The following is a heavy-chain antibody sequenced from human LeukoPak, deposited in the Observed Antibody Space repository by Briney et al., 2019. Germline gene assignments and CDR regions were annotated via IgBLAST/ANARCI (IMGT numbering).Heavy chain of an antibody. V-gene: IGHV4-34*01. CDR3: ARPRYYYDSSGYSTPVAFDI. D-gene: IGHD3-22*01. CDR2: INHSGST. J-gene: IGHJ3*02. CDR1: GGSFSGYY. Sequence: SETLSLTCAVYGGSFSGYYWSWIRQPPGKGLEWIGEINHSGSTNYNPSLKSRVTISVDTSKNQFSLKLSSVTAADTAVYYCARPRYYYDSSGYSTPVAFDIWGQGTMVTVSS.